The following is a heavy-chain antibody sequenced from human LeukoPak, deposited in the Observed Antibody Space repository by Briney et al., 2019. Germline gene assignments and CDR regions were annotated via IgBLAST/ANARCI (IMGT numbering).Heavy chain of an antibody. J-gene: IGHJ5*02. V-gene: IGHV4-30-2*01. Sequence: PSETLSLTCTVSGGSISSGGYYWSWIRQPPGKGLEWIGYIYHSGSTNYNPSLKSRVTISVDKSKNQFSLKLSSVTAADTAVYYCAREIVVVPAAIGWFDPWGQGTLVTVSS. CDR2: IYHSGST. CDR1: GGSISSGGYY. CDR3: AREIVVVPAAIGWFDP. D-gene: IGHD2-2*02.